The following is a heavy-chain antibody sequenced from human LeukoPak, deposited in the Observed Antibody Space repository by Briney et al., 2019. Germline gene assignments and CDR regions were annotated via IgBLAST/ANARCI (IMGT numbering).Heavy chain of an antibody. V-gene: IGHV3-11*04. CDR3: ARDKDTSAYYSGH. D-gene: IGHD3-22*01. CDR1: GFTFSDYY. J-gene: IGHJ4*02. CDR2: ISSYSSTI. Sequence: GGSLRLSCAASGFTFSDYYMSWVRQAPGKGLEWVSYISSYSSTIYYADSVKGRFTISRDDAKNSLYLQMNSLGAEDTAVYYCARDKDTSAYYSGHWGQGTLVTVSS.